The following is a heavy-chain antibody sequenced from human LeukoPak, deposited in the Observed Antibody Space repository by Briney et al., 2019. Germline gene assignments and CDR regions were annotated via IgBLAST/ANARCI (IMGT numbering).Heavy chain of an antibody. CDR3: ARNGDCSSTSCYMLDYYYYGMDV. V-gene: IGHV3-30*03. CDR1: GFTFSSYG. D-gene: IGHD2-2*02. Sequence: GGSLRLSCAASGFTFSSYGMHWVRQAPGKGLEWVAVISYDGSNKYYADSVKGRFTISRDNSKNTLYLQMNSLRAEDTAVYYCARNGDCSSTSCYMLDYYYYGMDVWGQGTTVTVSS. CDR2: ISYDGSNK. J-gene: IGHJ6*02.